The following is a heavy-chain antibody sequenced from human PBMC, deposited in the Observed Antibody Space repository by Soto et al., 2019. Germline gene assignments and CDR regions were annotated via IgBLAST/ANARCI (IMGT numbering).Heavy chain of an antibody. D-gene: IGHD1-1*01. J-gene: IGHJ4*02. Sequence: QVQLVQSGAEVRKPGASVKVSCEASGYTFTSYDIYWVRQATGQGLEWMGWMNPSTGNSGYAQKFQVRVTMTSVTSISTAHMELSSLRSEDTAVYYCARRAETNGWNGFGADKYYFDFWGQGTLVTVSS. CDR2: MNPSTGNS. V-gene: IGHV1-8*01. CDR1: GYTFTSYD. CDR3: ARRAETNGWNGFGADKYYFDF.